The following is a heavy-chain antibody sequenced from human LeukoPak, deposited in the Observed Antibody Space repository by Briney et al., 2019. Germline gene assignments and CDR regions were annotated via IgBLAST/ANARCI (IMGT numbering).Heavy chain of an antibody. D-gene: IGHD6-13*01. CDR2: IYYSGST. J-gene: IGHJ4*02. V-gene: IGHV4-59*12. Sequence: SETLSLTCTVSGDSISSYYWSWIRQPPGKGLEWIGYIYYSGSTNYNPSLKSRVTISVDTSKNQFSLKLSSVTAADTAVYYCASTGPPGIDYWDQGTLVTVSS. CDR3: ASTGPPGIDY. CDR1: GDSISSYY.